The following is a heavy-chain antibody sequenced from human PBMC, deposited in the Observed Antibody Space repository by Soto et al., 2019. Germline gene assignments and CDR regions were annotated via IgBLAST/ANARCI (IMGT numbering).Heavy chain of an antibody. CDR1: GFTFRSYP. CDR3: PKDGRCWSGYFDS. D-gene: IGHD3-3*01. J-gene: IGHJ4*02. Sequence: PGGSLRLSCAASGFTFRSYPMHWVRQAPGKGLEWVAIVSYDGITKYADSVKGRFTISRDNSHNTLLLQMNSLRTEDTTVYYCPKDGRCWSGYFDSWDQGTLVTVSS. CDR2: VSYDGITK. V-gene: IGHV3-30-3*02.